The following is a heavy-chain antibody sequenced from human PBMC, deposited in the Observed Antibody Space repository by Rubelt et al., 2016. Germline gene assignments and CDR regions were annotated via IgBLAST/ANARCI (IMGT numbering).Heavy chain of an antibody. CDR2: INHSGST. J-gene: IGHJ6*02. CDR1: GGSFSGYY. CDR3: ARVIGSVPAAKYYYYGMDV. Sequence: QVQLQQWGAGLLKPSETLSLTCAVYGGSFSGYYWSWIRQPPGKGLEWIGEINHSGSTNYNPSLKSRVTFSVEPSKNQFSLKLSAVTAADTAVYYCARVIGSVPAAKYYYYGMDVWGQGTTVTVSS. V-gene: IGHV4-34*01. D-gene: IGHD2-2*01.